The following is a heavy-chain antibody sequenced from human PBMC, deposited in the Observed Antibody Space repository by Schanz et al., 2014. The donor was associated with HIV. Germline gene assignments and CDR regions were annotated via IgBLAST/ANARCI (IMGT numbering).Heavy chain of an antibody. V-gene: IGHV3-30*04. J-gene: IGHJ6*02. CDR2: ISYDRSHK. D-gene: IGHD4-4*01. Sequence: QVQLVESGGGVVQPGRSLRLSCAGSGFIFRDYALHWVRQAPGKGLEWVAVISYDRSHKYYADSVKGRFTISRDNSKNTLFLQMNRLRAEDTAVYYCARVEGPPTFYYYYYGSDVWGQGTAVTVSS. CDR1: GFIFRDYA. CDR3: ARVEGPPTFYYYYYGSDV.